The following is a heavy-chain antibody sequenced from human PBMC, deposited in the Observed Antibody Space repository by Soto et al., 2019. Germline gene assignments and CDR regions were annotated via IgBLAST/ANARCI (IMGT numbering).Heavy chain of an antibody. V-gene: IGHV1-69*06. Sequence: QVQLVQSGAEVKRPGSSVKVSCKASGGTFSSYPISWVRQAPGQGLEWMGGTNGNLGTGNYAQKLRGRLTITTDISTTTAYMELSSLTSDDTAVYYCARRDSHGYFRYFDNWGQGTLVTVS. D-gene: IGHD4-17*01. CDR3: ARRDSHGYFRYFDN. J-gene: IGHJ4*02. CDR1: GGTFSSYP. CDR2: TNGNLGTG.